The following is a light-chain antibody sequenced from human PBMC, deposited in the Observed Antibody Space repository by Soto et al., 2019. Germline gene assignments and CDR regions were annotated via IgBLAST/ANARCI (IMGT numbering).Light chain of an antibody. CDR2: GVR. J-gene: IGLJ1*01. CDR3: SSYRSGSTAFV. CDR1: SSDVGGYDH. Sequence: QSVLTQPASVSGSPGQSITISCTGTSSDVGGYDHVSWYQQHPGRAPKLMIFGVRNRPSGVSNRFSGSKSGNTASLIISGLQTEDEADYYCSSYRSGSTAFVFGTGTKVTVL. V-gene: IGLV2-14*03.